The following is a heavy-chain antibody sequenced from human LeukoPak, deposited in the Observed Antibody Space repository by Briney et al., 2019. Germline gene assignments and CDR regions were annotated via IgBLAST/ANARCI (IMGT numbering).Heavy chain of an antibody. D-gene: IGHD6-19*01. Sequence: PGGSLRLSCAASGFAFSSYTMRWVRQAPGKGLEWVSAISGSGGSTYYADSVKGRFTISRDNSKDTLYLQMNSLRAEDTAVYYCAKVPAVAAYFDYWGQGTLVTVSS. CDR3: AKVPAVAAYFDY. J-gene: IGHJ4*02. CDR2: ISGSGGST. CDR1: GFAFSSYT. V-gene: IGHV3-23*01.